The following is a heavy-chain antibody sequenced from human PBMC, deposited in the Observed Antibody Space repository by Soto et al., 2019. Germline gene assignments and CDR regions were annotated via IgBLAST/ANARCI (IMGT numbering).Heavy chain of an antibody. J-gene: IGHJ5*02. Sequence: SETLSLTCTVSGGSFSSGDYYWSWIRQHPGKGLEWIGYIHYSGSTYHNPSLKSRVTMSVDTSKNQFSLKLSSVTAADTAVYFCARDGCSGPSCHGNWFDPWGQGTLVTVS. CDR1: GGSFSSGDYY. CDR2: IHYSGST. V-gene: IGHV4-31*03. CDR3: ARDGCSGPSCHGNWFDP. D-gene: IGHD2-15*01.